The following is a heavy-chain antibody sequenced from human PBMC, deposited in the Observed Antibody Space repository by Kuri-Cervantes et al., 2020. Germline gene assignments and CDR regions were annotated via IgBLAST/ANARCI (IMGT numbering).Heavy chain of an antibody. V-gene: IGHV3-21*04. D-gene: IGHD3/OR15-3a*01. CDR1: GFTFSSYW. CDR2: ISSSSSYI. J-gene: IGHJ5*02. CDR3: AKGTETTTTRLDH. Sequence: GGSLRLSCAASGFTFSSYWMHWVRQAPGKGLEWVSSISSSSSYIYYADSVKGRFTISRDNAKNSLYLQMTSLKAEDTALYYCAKGTETTTTRLDHWGQGTQVTVSS.